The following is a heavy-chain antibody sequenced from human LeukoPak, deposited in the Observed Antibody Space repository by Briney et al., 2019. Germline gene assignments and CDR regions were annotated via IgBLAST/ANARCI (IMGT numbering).Heavy chain of an antibody. Sequence: PGGSLRLSCAASGFTFSSYAMHWVRQAPGKGLEWVAVISYDGSNKYYADSVKGRFTISRDNSKNTLYLQMNSLRSEDTAVYYCARPYGDYVGSLLGGYYYGMDVWGQGTTVTVSS. D-gene: IGHD4-17*01. CDR2: ISYDGSNK. CDR1: GFTFSSYA. V-gene: IGHV3-30-3*01. J-gene: IGHJ6*02. CDR3: ARPYGDYVGSLLGGYYYGMDV.